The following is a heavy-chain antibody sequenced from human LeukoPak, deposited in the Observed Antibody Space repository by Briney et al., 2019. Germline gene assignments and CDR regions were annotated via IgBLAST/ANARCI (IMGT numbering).Heavy chain of an antibody. D-gene: IGHD3-22*01. CDR1: GFTFSTYG. V-gene: IGHV3-21*01. CDR3: ARVQTDSSGDYYGFDY. CDR2: ITSGGTYI. Sequence: GGTLRLSCAASGFTFSTYGMSWVRQAPGKGLEWASSITSGGTYIYYADSVKGRFTISRDNAKNSLYLQMNSLRAEDTAVYYCARVQTDSSGDYYGFDYWGQGTLVTVSS. J-gene: IGHJ4*02.